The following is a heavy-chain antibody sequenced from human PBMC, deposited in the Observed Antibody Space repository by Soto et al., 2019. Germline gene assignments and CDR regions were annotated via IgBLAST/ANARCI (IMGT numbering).Heavy chain of an antibody. Sequence: QVQLQESGPGLVKPSQTLSLTCTVSGASISSDTFYWNWARQHPGKGLEWIGYIYYSWSPYYNPALERRVSIAVDTSKSQIYLSLSSVTAADTALYYCAGAWRDITRYYGVEVGGQGTTVIVSS. V-gene: IGHV4-31*02. J-gene: IGHJ6*02. CDR1: GASISSDTFY. D-gene: IGHD3-3*01. CDR2: IYYSWSP. CDR3: AGAWRDITRYYGVEV.